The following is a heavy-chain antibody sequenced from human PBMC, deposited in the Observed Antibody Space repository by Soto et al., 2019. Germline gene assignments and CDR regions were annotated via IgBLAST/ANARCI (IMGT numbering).Heavy chain of an antibody. CDR2: ISSSGSTI. CDR1: GFTFSSYE. CDR3: AREQYSSSAFDY. J-gene: IGHJ4*02. V-gene: IGHV3-48*03. Sequence: VQLVESGGGLVQPGGSLRLSCAASGFTFSSYEMNWVRQAPGKGLEWVSYISSSGSTIYYADSVKGRFTISRDNAKNSLYLQMNSLRAEDTAVYYCAREQYSSSAFDYWGQGTLVTVSS. D-gene: IGHD6-13*01.